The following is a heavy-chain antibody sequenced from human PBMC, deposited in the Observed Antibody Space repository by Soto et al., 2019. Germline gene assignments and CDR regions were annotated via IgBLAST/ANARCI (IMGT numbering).Heavy chain of an antibody. J-gene: IGHJ4*02. Sequence: ASVKVSCKASGYTFTSYGISWVRQPPGQGLEWMGWISAYNGNTNYAQKLQGRVTMTTDTSTSTAYMELRSLRSDDTAVYYCARVLGYGDYVGYFAYWGRRTLVT. CDR3: ARVLGYGDYVGYFAY. CDR1: GYTFTSYG. D-gene: IGHD4-17*01. CDR2: ISAYNGNT. V-gene: IGHV1-18*01.